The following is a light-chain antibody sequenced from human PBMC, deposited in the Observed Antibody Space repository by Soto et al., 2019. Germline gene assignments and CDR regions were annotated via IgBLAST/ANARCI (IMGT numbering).Light chain of an antibody. CDR1: SSDVGGYKY. CDR2: EVN. V-gene: IGLV2-8*01. Sequence: QSVLTQPPSASGSPGQSVTISCTGTSSDVGGYKYVYWYQQHPGKAPKLMIFEVNKRPSGVPDRFSGSKSGNTASLTVSGLQAEVEADYYCSSYAGINNLGVFGTGTKVTVL. J-gene: IGLJ1*01. CDR3: SSYAGINNLGV.